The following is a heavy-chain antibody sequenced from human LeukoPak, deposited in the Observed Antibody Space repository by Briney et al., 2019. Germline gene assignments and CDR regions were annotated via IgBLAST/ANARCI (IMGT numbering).Heavy chain of an antibody. CDR3: ARTVVVVPAATDWELERHYYFDY. CDR1: GFTFSSYA. D-gene: IGHD2-2*01. Sequence: GGSLRLSCAASGFTFSSYAMHWVRQAPGKGLEWVAVISYDGSNKYYADSVKGRFTISRDNAKNSLYLQMNSLRAEDTAVYYCARTVVVVPAATDWELERHYYFDYWGQGTLVTVSS. V-gene: IGHV3-30-3*01. J-gene: IGHJ4*02. CDR2: ISYDGSNK.